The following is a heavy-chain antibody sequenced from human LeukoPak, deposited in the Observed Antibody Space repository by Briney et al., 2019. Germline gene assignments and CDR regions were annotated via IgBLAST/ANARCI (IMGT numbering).Heavy chain of an antibody. Sequence: GESLKISCESSGYSFTSYWIGWVRQMPGKSLEWMGIIYPGDSNTRYSPSFQGQVTISADKSISTAYLQWSSLKASDSAMYYCVQCGGDCYTSSHWGQGTLVTVSS. D-gene: IGHD2-21*02. V-gene: IGHV5-51*01. CDR1: GYSFTSYW. J-gene: IGHJ4*02. CDR2: IYPGDSNT. CDR3: VQCGGDCYTSSH.